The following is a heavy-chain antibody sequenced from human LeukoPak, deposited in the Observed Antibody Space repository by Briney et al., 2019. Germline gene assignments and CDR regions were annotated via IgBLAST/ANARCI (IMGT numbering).Heavy chain of an antibody. CDR3: AKDSYYDSSGSPDY. D-gene: IGHD3-22*01. CDR2: ISYDGSNK. V-gene: IGHV3-30*18. Sequence: GGSLGLSCAASGFTFSSYGMHWVRQAPGKGLEWVAVISYDGSNKYYADSVKGRFTISRDNSKNTLYLQMNSLRAEDTAVYYCAKDSYYDSSGSPDYWGQRTLVTVSS. J-gene: IGHJ4*02. CDR1: GFTFSSYG.